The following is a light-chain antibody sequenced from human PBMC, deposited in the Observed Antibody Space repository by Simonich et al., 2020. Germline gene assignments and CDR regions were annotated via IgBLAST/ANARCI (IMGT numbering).Light chain of an antibody. CDR3: SSYTSSSSVV. CDR1: SSDVGGYNY. V-gene: IGLV2-14*01. CDR2: EVI. J-gene: IGLJ2*01. Sequence: QSALTQPASVSGSPGQSITISCTGTSSDVGGYNYVSWYQQHPGKAPKLMIYEVIKRPSGVSNRFAGSKSGNTASLTISGLQAEDEADYYCSSYTSSSSVVFGGGTKLTVL.